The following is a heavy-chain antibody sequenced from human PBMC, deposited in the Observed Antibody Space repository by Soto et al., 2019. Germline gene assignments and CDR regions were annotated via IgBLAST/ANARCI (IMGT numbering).Heavy chain of an antibody. Sequence: QVQLVQSGAEVKKPGSSVKVSCKASGGTFSNHAISWVRQAPGQGLEWMGGITPLFGTANYAQKFQGRVTIIADIVTSTAYMELNSLTSEDTAIYYCARGDDFDYYYGVDVWGQGTTVTVSS. D-gene: IGHD3-16*01. CDR3: ARGDDFDYYYGVDV. J-gene: IGHJ6*02. CDR1: GGTFSNHA. CDR2: ITPLFGTA. V-gene: IGHV1-69*06.